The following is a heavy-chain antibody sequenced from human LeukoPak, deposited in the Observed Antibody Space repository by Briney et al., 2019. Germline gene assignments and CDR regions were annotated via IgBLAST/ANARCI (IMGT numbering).Heavy chain of an antibody. J-gene: IGHJ6*02. V-gene: IGHV3-9*01. Sequence: GGSLGLSCAASGFTFDDYAMHWVRQAPGKGLEWVSGISWNSGSIDYADSVKGRFTISRDNAKNSLYLQMNSLRPEDTALYYCAKAPTDGSGSSLYGMDVWGQGTTVTVSS. D-gene: IGHD3-10*01. CDR1: GFTFDDYA. CDR2: ISWNSGSI. CDR3: AKAPTDGSGSSLYGMDV.